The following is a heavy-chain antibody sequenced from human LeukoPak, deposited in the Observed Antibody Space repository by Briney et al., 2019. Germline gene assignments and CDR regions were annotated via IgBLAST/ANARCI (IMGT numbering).Heavy chain of an antibody. CDR2: IYTSGST. Sequence: SETLSLTCTVSGGSISSYYWSWIRQPAGKGLEWIGRIYTSGSTNYNPSLKSRVTMSVDTSKNQFSLTLSSVTAADTAVYYCAREQIAAAGKESSVDYWGQGTLVTVSS. J-gene: IGHJ4*02. V-gene: IGHV4-4*07. D-gene: IGHD6-13*01. CDR3: AREQIAAAGKESSVDY. CDR1: GGSISSYY.